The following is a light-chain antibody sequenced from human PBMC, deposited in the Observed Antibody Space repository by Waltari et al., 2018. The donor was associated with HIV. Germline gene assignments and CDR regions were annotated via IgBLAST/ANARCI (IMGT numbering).Light chain of an antibody. V-gene: IGLV3-21*01. J-gene: IGLJ3*02. CDR3: QVWDSSIEQVL. CDR2: YDK. CDR1: NIERKS. Sequence: SVLTQPPSVSVAPGMTARITCGGKNIERKSVHWYQQKPGQAPILVIYYDKDRPSGIPERFSDSNSGNTATLTITRVGAGDEADYYCQVWDSSIEQVLFGGGTKLTVL.